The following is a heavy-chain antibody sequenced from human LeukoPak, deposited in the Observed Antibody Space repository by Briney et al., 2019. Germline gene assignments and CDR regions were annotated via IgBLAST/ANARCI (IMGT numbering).Heavy chain of an antibody. J-gene: IGHJ4*02. Sequence: GGSLRLSCAASGFTFSTYSMNWVRQAPGKGLEWVSYISSSSSTIHYADSVKGRFTISRDNAKNSLYLQMNSLRDEDTAVYYCARDRRGQWLLDYWGQGTLVTVSS. D-gene: IGHD6-19*01. CDR3: ARDRRGQWLLDY. CDR2: ISSSSSTI. CDR1: GFTFSTYS. V-gene: IGHV3-48*02.